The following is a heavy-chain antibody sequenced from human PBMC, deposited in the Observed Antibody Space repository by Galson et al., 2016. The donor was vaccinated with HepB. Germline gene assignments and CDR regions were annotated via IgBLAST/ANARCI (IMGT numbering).Heavy chain of an antibody. Sequence: SLRLSCAASGFTLISYNMNWVRQAPGKGLEWISYISRSGGTIYYADSVKGRCNISRDNAKNSLYLQMNSLRDEDTAVDYCGGYNDYKAYDYWGQGTLVTVSS. CDR3: GGYNDYKAYDY. CDR1: GFTLISYN. D-gene: IGHD5-24*01. V-gene: IGHV3-48*02. J-gene: IGHJ4*02. CDR2: ISRSGGTI.